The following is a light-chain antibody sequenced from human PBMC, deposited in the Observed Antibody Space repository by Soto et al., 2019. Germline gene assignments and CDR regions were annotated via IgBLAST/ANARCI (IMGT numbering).Light chain of an antibody. V-gene: IGLV1-40*01. CDR1: SSNIWAGYD. CDR3: QSYDRSLSGYVV. Sequence: QSVLTQPPSVSGAPGQRVTISCTGSSSNIWAGYDVHWYQQLPGTAPKPLIYGNSNRPSGVPDRFSGSRSGTSASLAITGLQAEDEADYYCQSYDRSLSGYVVFGGGTKLTVI. J-gene: IGLJ2*01. CDR2: GNS.